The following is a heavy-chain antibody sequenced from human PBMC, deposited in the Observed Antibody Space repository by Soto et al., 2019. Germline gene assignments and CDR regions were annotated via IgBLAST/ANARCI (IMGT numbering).Heavy chain of an antibody. CDR1: GGSISSGDDF. Sequence: PSETLSLTCTVSGGSISSGDDFWTWIRQPPGKGLEWIGYIYYSGSTYYNPSLKSQLTMSVDTSKNQFSLKLSSVTAADTAVYYCARDRAKWKDYYYYGMDVWGQGTTVTVSS. D-gene: IGHD1-20*01. CDR2: IYYSGST. V-gene: IGHV4-30-4*01. J-gene: IGHJ6*02. CDR3: ARDRAKWKDYYYYGMDV.